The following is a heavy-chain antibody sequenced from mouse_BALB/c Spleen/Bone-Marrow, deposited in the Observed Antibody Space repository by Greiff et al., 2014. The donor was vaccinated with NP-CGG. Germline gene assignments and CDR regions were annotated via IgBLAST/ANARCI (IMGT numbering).Heavy chain of an antibody. CDR2: IYPGDGDT. V-gene: IGHV1-87*01. D-gene: IGHD1-1*01. J-gene: IGHJ1*01. CDR1: GYTFTSYW. CDR3: ARYYYGSSYECFDV. Sequence: QVQLQQSGAELARPGASVKLSCKASGYTFTSYWTQWVKQRPGQGLEWIGAIYPGDGDTWYTQKFKGKATLTADKSSSTAYMQLSSLASEDSAVYYCARYYYGSSYECFDVWGAGTTVTVSS.